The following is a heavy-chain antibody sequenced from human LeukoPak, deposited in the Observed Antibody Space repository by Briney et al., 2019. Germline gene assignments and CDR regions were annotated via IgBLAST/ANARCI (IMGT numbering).Heavy chain of an antibody. CDR2: IREDGNEK. D-gene: IGHD1-26*01. CDR1: GFTFRKHW. Sequence: GGSLRLSCAAAGFTFRKHWMSWVRQTVGKGLECVAKIREDGNEKHYVDSVKGRFTISRDNAKNSLFLQMNNLRVDDTAVYYCVRDYRGGWNDYWGQGTLVTVSS. V-gene: IGHV3-7*01. J-gene: IGHJ4*02. CDR3: VRDYRGGWNDY.